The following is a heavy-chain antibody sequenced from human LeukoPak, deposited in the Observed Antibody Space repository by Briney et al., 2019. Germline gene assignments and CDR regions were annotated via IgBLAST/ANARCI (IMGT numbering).Heavy chain of an antibody. CDR1: GYSFTSYW. V-gene: IGHV5-51*01. CDR2: IYPGDSDT. J-gene: IGHJ2*01. D-gene: IGHD3-22*01. CDR3: ARLRDYDRYFDR. Sequence: GESLKISCKGSGYSFTSYWIGWVRQMPGEDLEWMGIIYPGDSDTTYSPSFQGQVTISADKSISTAYLQWSSLKASDTAMYCCARLRDYDRYFDRWGRGTLVTVSS.